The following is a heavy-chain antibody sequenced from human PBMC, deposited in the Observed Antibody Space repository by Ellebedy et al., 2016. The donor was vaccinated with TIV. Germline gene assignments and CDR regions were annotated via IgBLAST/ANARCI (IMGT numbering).Heavy chain of an antibody. D-gene: IGHD6-19*01. J-gene: IGHJ4*02. CDR1: GFTFSTYP. CDR3: ARVVAGLVGGDY. V-gene: IGHV3-48*02. Sequence: GESLKISCAASGFTFSTYPMMSVRQAPGKGLEWVSYITSASSATRYADSVKGRFTISRENAKNSLYLQMNSLRDEDTAVYYCARVVAGLVGGDYWGQGTLVTVSS. CDR2: ITSASSAT.